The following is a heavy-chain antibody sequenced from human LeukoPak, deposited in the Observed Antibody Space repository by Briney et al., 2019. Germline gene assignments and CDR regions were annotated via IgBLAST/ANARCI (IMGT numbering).Heavy chain of an antibody. CDR2: IYYSGST. CDR3: ARDSPYSSGPNWFDP. CDR1: GGSISSSSYY. D-gene: IGHD6-19*01. J-gene: IGHJ5*02. V-gene: IGHV4-39*07. Sequence: SETLSLTCTVSGGSISSSSYYWGWIRQPPGKGLEWIGSIYYSGSTYYNPSLKSRVTISVDTSKNQFSLKLSSVTAADTAVYYCARDSPYSSGPNWFDPWGQGTLVTVSS.